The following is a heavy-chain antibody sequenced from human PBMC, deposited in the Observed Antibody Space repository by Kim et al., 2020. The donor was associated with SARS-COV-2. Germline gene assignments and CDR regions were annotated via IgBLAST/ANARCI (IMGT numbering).Heavy chain of an antibody. J-gene: IGHJ6*02. CDR2: ISSSSSTI. CDR3: LSSGWRNYYYGMDV. Sequence: GGSLRLSCAASGFTFSGYSMNWVRQAPGKGLEWVSYISSSSSTIYYADSVKGRFTISRDNAKNSLYLQMNSLRAEDTAVYYCLSSGWRNYYYGMDVWGQG. D-gene: IGHD6-19*01. CDR1: GFTFSGYS. V-gene: IGHV3-48*04.